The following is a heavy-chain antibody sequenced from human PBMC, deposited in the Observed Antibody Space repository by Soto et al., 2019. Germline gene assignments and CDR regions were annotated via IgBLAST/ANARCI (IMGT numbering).Heavy chain of an antibody. Sequence: EVQLLESGGGLVQPGGSLRLSCAASGFPLSTYGMTWVRQAPGKGLEWVSAITGTGGNTYYVDSVQGRFTRSRDNSKNMLYLQMNSLRVEDAAVYYCARIRGYWYGLDVWGQGTTVTVSS. CDR2: ITGTGGNT. CDR3: ARIRGYWYGLDV. CDR1: GFPLSTYG. J-gene: IGHJ6*01. V-gene: IGHV3-23*01.